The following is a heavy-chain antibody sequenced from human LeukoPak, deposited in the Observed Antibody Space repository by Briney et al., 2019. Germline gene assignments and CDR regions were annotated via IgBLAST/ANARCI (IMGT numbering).Heavy chain of an antibody. CDR2: IYYSGST. CDR1: GGSISSYY. Sequence: SETLSLTCTVSGGSISSYYWSWIRQPPGKGLEWIGYIYYSGSTNYNPSLKSRVTISVDTSKNQFSLKLSSVTAADTAVYYCARGDQRGSYFPSWFDPWGQGTLVTVSS. J-gene: IGHJ5*02. CDR3: ARGDQRGSYFPSWFDP. V-gene: IGHV4-59*01. D-gene: IGHD1-26*01.